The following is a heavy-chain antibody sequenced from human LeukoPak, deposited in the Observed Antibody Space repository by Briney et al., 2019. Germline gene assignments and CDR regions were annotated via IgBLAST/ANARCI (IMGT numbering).Heavy chain of an antibody. CDR3: ARLSPDYYYYYMDV. CDR2: IYPGDSDT. CDR1: GYSFTSYW. V-gene: IGHV5-51*01. Sequence: GESLKISCKGSGYSFTSYWIGWVRQMPGKGLGWVGTIYPGDSDTRYSPSFQGQVTISADKSISTAYLQWSSLKASDTAMYYCARLSPDYYYYYMDVWGKGTTVTISS. J-gene: IGHJ6*03.